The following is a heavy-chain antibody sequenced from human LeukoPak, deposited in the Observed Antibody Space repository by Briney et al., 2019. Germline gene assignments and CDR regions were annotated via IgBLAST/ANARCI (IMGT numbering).Heavy chain of an antibody. J-gene: IGHJ4*02. V-gene: IGHV3-23*01. CDR1: GFTFSTYA. CDR2: ISDSGGTT. Sequence: AGGSLRLSCAASGFTFSTYAMSWVRQAPGKGLDWVSGISDSGGTTYYADSVKCRFTISRDNSKNTLYLQMNSLRAEDTAVYYCAKHSYRVDSFTDYWGQGTLVSVSS. CDR3: AKHSYRVDSFTDY. D-gene: IGHD5-12*01.